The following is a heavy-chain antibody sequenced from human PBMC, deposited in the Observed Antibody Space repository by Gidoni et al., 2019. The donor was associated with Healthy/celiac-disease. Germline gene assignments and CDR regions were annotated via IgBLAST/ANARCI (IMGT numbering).Heavy chain of an antibody. J-gene: IGHJ4*02. V-gene: IGHV3-48*03. D-gene: IGHD3-3*01. CDR3: ARVRRGYDFWSGYFGEPDY. Sequence: EVQLVESGGGLVQPGGSLRLSCAASGFTFSSYEMNWVRQAPGKGLEWVSYISSSGSTIYYADSVKGRFTISRDNAKNSLYLQMNSLRAEDTAVYYCARVRRGYDFWSGYFGEPDYWGQGTLVTVSS. CDR2: ISSSGSTI. CDR1: GFTFSSYE.